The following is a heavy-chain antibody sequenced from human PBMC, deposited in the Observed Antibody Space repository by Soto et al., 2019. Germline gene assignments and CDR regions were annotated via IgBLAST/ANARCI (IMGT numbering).Heavy chain of an antibody. CDR2: IYHSGST. CDR3: ARVYCSGGSCYSLSSNYFDY. D-gene: IGHD2-15*01. CDR1: GGSISSGGYS. V-gene: IGHV4-30-2*01. Sequence: PSETLSLTCAVSGGSISSGGYSWSWIRQPPGKGLEWIGYIYHSGSTYYNPSLKSRVTISVDRSKNQFSLKLSSVTAADTAVYYCARVYCSGGSCYSLSSNYFDYWGQGTLVTVS. J-gene: IGHJ4*02.